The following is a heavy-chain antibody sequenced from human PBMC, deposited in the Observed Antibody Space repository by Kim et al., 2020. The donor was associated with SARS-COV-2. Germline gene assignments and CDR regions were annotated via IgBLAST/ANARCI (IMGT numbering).Heavy chain of an antibody. D-gene: IGHD5-12*01. CDR3: TRSRFAPGVGLHMVKFDY. V-gene: IGHV3-49*02. J-gene: IGHJ4*02. Sequence: KGRFTISRDDSKSIAYLQMNSLKTEDTAVYYCTRSRFAPGVGLHMVKFDYWGQGTLVTVSS.